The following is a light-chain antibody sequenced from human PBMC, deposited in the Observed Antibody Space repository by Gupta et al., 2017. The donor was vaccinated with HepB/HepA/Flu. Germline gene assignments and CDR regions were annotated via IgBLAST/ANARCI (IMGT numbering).Light chain of an antibody. CDR3: NSRDSSGNHLVV. J-gene: IGLJ2*01. CDR1: RLSSYY. CDR2: GKN. V-gene: IGLV3-19*01. Sequence: SSELTQDPAVSVALGQTVRITCQGDRLSSYYASWDQQKPGQAPVLVIYGKNNRPSGIPDRFSGSSSGNTASLTITGAQAEDEADYYCNSRDSSGNHLVVFGGVTKLTVL.